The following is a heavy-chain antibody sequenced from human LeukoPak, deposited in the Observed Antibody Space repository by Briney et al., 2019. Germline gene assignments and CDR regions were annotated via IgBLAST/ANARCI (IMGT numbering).Heavy chain of an antibody. V-gene: IGHV4-61*02. CDR3: AREESDWSSLGYYYHYMDV. CDR2: IYTSGST. Sequence: SETLSLTCTVSGGSINSSSYYWGWIRQPPGKGLEWIGRIYTSGSTNYKPSLKSRVTISVDASKNQFSLKLGSVTAADTAVYYCAREESDWSSLGYYYHYMDVWGKGTTVTISS. CDR1: GGSINSSSYY. D-gene: IGHD3-9*01. J-gene: IGHJ6*03.